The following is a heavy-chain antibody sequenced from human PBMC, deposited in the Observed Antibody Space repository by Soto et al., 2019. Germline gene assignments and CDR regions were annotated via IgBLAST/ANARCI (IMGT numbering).Heavy chain of an antibody. V-gene: IGHV3-30*18. CDR2: LSYDGDKE. CDR1: GFSFSDYG. D-gene: IGHD6-19*01. Sequence: QVQLEESGGNVVQPGRSRRLSCAASGFSFSDYGMHWVRQAPGKGLESVALLSYDGDKEYYADSVKGRFTISRDNSKNTVFLQMNSLRPEDTAVYYCGKDLMGEQWLGVMHYWGQGTLVTVSS. CDR3: GKDLMGEQWLGVMHY. J-gene: IGHJ4*02.